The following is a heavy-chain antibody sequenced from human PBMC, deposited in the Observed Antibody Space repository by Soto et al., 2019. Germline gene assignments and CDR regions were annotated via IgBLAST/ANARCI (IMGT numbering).Heavy chain of an antibody. CDR2: VNPNTGGT. Sequence: ASVKVSCKASGYTFTNYYMHWVRQAPGQRLEWMGWVNPNTGGTKFAQKFQGRVTMTRDTSITTAYMELSRLRSDDTAMYYCARQLAYCGGDCYTEPIDYWGQGTLVTVSS. V-gene: IGHV1-2*02. D-gene: IGHD2-21*02. CDR1: GYTFTNYY. CDR3: ARQLAYCGGDCYTEPIDY. J-gene: IGHJ4*02.